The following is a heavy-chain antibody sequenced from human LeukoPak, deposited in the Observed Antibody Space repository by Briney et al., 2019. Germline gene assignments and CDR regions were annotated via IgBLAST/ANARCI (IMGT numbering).Heavy chain of an antibody. V-gene: IGHV3-30*02. J-gene: IGHJ5*02. CDR2: MHYDGRNI. Sequence: GGSLRLSCAASGFTFSSYGMHWVRQAPGKGLEWVAFMHYDGRNILYADSVKGRFSISTDNSKNMVYLQMSSLRAEDTAVYYCAKVTMGDVWFDPWGQRTLVTVSS. CDR3: AKVTMGDVWFDP. CDR1: GFTFSSYG. D-gene: IGHD3-16*01.